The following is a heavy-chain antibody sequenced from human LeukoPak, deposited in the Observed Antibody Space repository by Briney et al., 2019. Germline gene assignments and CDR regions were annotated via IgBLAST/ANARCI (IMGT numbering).Heavy chain of an antibody. D-gene: IGHD6-19*01. V-gene: IGHV4-4*09. J-gene: IGHJ3*02. CDR3: ARPYSSGWSGAFDI. Sequence: SETLSLTCTVSGGSISSYYWSWIRQPPGKGLEWIGNIYTSGNTNYNPSLKSRVAISVDTSKNQFSLKLNSVTAADTAVYYCARPYSSGWSGAFDIWGQGTMVPVSS. CDR2: IYTSGNT. CDR1: GGSISSYY.